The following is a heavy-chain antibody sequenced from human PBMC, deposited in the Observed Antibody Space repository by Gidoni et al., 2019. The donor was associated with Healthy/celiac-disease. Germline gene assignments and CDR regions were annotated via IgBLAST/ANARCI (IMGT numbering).Heavy chain of an antibody. CDR1: GGTFSSYA. CDR3: ARASNYYDSSGYSVDY. V-gene: IGHV1-69*01. Sequence: QVQLVQSGAEVKKPGSSVKVSCKASGGTFSSYAISWVRQAPGQGLEWMGGIIPIFGTANYAQKFQGRVTITADESTSTAYMELSSLRSEDTAVYYCARASNYYDSSGYSVDYWGQGTLVTVSS. CDR2: IIPIFGTA. J-gene: IGHJ4*02. D-gene: IGHD3-22*01.